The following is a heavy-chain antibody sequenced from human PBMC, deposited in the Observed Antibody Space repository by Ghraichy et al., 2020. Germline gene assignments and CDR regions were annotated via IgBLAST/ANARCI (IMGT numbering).Heavy chain of an antibody. CDR3: ARDLDIVVVPAARSSYYYYGMDV. Sequence: ASVKVSCKVSGYTFTSYGISWVRQAPGQGLEWMGWISAYNGNTNYAQKLQGRVTMTTDTSTSTAYMELRSLRSDDTAVYYCARDLDIVVVPAARSSYYYYGMDVWGQGTTVTVSS. V-gene: IGHV1-18*01. D-gene: IGHD2-2*03. CDR1: GYTFTSYG. CDR2: ISAYNGNT. J-gene: IGHJ6*02.